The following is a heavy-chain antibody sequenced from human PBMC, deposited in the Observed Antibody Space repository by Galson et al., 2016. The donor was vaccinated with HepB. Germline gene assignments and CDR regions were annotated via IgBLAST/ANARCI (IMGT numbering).Heavy chain of an antibody. CDR3: ASPTFVVISPGMHHYYYAMDV. J-gene: IGHJ6*02. Sequence: TVKVSCKASGGSFSSNAFSWVRQAPGQGLEWMGGVIPMFGTANYTRKFQGRVTITADESTSTAYMELNSLSSEDTAVYYCASPTFVVISPGMHHYYYAMDVWGPGTTVAVSS. CDR1: GGSFSSNA. D-gene: IGHD3-16*01. V-gene: IGHV1-69*13. CDR2: VIPMFGTA.